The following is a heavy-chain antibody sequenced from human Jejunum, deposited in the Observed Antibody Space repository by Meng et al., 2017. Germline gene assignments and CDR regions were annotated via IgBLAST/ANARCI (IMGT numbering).Heavy chain of an antibody. D-gene: IGHD6-19*01. CDR3: ARTVAGTSVFDY. CDR2: TYYRSKWSN. J-gene: IGHJ4*02. Sequence: LRLSCAISGDSVSSNSAAWNWIRQSPSRGLEWLGRTYYRSKWSNDYAVSLKSRIAINPDTSKNQFSLQLNSVTPEDTAVYYCARTVAGTSVFDYWGQGTLVTVSS. CDR1: GDSVSSNSAA. V-gene: IGHV6-1*01.